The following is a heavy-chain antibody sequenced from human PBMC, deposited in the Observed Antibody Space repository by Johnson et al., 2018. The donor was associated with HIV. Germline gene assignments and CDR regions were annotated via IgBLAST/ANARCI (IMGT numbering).Heavy chain of an antibody. Sequence: QVQLVESGGGVVQPGRSLRLSCAASGFTFRSYGMHWVRQAPGKGLEWVAVISYDGSHKYYGDSVKGRFTISRDSSKNTVYLQMNSLTTEDTAMYYCARERLRAGAFDIWGQGTIVTVSS. V-gene: IGHV3-30*03. J-gene: IGHJ3*02. CDR3: ARERLRAGAFDI. CDR2: ISYDGSHK. D-gene: IGHD6-13*01. CDR1: GFTFRSYG.